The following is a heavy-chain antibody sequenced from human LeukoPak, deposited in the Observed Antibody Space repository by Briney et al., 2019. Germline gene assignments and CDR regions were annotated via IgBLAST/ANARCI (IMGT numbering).Heavy chain of an antibody. V-gene: IGHV3-7*01. CDR1: GFTFSSYW. J-gene: IGHJ4*02. CDR3: ARAPEGYYSYYFDY. D-gene: IGHD2-15*01. Sequence: GGSLRLSCAVSGFTFSSYWMSWVRQAPGKGLEWVANIKQDGSEKYYVDSVKGRFTISRDNAKNSLYLQMNSLRAEDTAVYYCARAPEGYYSYYFDYWGQGTLVTVSS. CDR2: IKQDGSEK.